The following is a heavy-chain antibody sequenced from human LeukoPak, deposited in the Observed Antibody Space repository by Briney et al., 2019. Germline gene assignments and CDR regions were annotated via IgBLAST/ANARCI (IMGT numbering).Heavy chain of an antibody. V-gene: IGHV4-39*01. J-gene: IGHJ4*02. D-gene: IGHD3-3*01. CDR3: ARLGAGPTYYDFWSGYSSFYFDY. CDR2: IHYSGNT. CDR1: GGSISSSSHY. Sequence: PSETLSLTCTVSGGSISSSSHYCGWIRQPPGKGLEWIGGIHYSGNTYYNPSLKSRVTISVDTSKNQFSLKLSSVTAADTAVYYCARLGAGPTYYDFWSGYSSFYFDYWGQGTLVTVSS.